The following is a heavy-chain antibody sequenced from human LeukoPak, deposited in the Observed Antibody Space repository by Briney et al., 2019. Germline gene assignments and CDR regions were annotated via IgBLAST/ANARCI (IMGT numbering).Heavy chain of an antibody. D-gene: IGHD2-15*01. J-gene: IGHJ4*02. CDR3: ARPTRRYCSGVTCYYFDS. V-gene: IGHV1-2*02. CDR2: INPNSGGT. CDR1: GYTFTSNY. Sequence: GASVKVSCKAFGYTFTSNYMHWVRQAPGQGLEWMGWINPNSGGTNYAQKFQGRVTMTRDTSISTAYMELSRLRSDDTAVYYCARPTRRYCSGVTCYYFDSWGQGTLVTVSS.